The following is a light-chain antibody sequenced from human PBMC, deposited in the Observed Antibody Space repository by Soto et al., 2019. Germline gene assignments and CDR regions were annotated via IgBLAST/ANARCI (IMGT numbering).Light chain of an antibody. J-gene: IGKJ2*01. Sequence: EIVLTQSPGTLSLSPGERATLSCRASQSVSRSFLAWYQQKPGQAPRLLIYGASSRATGIPDRFSGSGSGTDFTLTISRLEPEDSALCYCQQYDTSPRTFGQGTKLEI. CDR3: QQYDTSPRT. CDR2: GAS. CDR1: QSVSRSF. V-gene: IGKV3-20*01.